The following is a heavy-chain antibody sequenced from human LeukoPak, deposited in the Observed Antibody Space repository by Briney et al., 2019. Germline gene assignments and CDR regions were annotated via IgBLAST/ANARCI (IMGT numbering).Heavy chain of an antibody. D-gene: IGHD6-13*01. CDR2: INTGGGV. J-gene: IGHJ4*02. CDR3: ARGVYSSNWYYFDS. V-gene: IGHV4-4*07. Sequence: SETLSLTCTVSGGSISGYYWSWVRQPAGKGLEWIGRINTGGGVGYNPSLESRVTMSIDTPKNQFYLKLRSVTAADTAIYYCARGVYSSNWYYFDSWGQGSLVTVSS. CDR1: GGSISGYY.